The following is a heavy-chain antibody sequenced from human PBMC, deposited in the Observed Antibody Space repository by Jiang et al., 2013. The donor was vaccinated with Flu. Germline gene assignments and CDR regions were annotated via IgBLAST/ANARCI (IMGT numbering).Heavy chain of an antibody. J-gene: IGHJ3*01. V-gene: IGHV4-31*03. Sequence: GSGLVKPSQTLSLTCTVSGGSISSGGYYWSWIRQHPGKGLEWIGYTSYSGSTYYNPSLKSRVTISVDTSKSQFSLKLSSVTAADTAVYYCARDLTGYCSGVSCYSVGAFDFWGQGTMVTVSS. CDR1: GGSISSGGYY. D-gene: IGHD2-15*01. CDR3: ARDLTGYCSGVSCYSVGAFDF. CDR2: TSYSGST.